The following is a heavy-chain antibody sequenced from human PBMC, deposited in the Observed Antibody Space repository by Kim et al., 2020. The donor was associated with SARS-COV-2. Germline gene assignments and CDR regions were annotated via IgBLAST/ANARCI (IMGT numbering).Heavy chain of an antibody. CDR3: ARETGTWYIHYFDY. CDR1: RFTLSTYW. D-gene: IGHD6-13*01. CDR2: IKQDGTEK. V-gene: IGHV3-7*01. J-gene: IGHJ4*02. Sequence: GGSLRLSCAASRFTLSTYWMSWVRPAPGKGLEWVASIKQDGTEKYYVDSVKGRFIISRDNAKNSLYLQMNSLRAEDTAMYYCARETGTWYIHYFDYWGQGNLVTVSS.